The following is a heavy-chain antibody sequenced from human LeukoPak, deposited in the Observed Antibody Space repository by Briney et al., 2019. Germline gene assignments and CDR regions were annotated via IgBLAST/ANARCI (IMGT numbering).Heavy chain of an antibody. D-gene: IGHD3-10*01. V-gene: IGHV4-34*01. Sequence: SETLSLTCALSGGSFNDYYWSWIRQPPGKGLEWIGEINHSGSTNYNPSLKSRVTISVDTSNNQFSLKLSFVTAADTAVYYCASLHQVRGLTVFDYWGQGALVTVSS. J-gene: IGHJ4*02. CDR3: ASLHQVRGLTVFDY. CDR1: GGSFNDYY. CDR2: INHSGST.